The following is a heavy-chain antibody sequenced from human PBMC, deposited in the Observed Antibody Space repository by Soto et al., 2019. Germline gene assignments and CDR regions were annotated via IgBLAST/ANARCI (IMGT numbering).Heavy chain of an antibody. V-gene: IGHV4-31*03. CDR1: GGSTSSGGYS. Sequence: PSETLSLTCTVSGGSTSSGGYSWSWIRQHPGKGLEWIGYIYYSGSTYYNPSLKSRVTLSGDTSKNQFSLKLSSVTAADTAVYYCGRGARDYYYGLVDWGQRTQVTDSS. CDR2: IYYSGST. CDR3: GRGARDYYYGLVD. J-gene: IGHJ6*02.